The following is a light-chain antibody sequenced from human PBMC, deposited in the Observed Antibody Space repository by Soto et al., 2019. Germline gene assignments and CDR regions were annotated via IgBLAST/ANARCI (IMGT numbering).Light chain of an antibody. J-gene: IGLJ3*02. CDR2: DDS. CDR1: NIGSKS. V-gene: IGLV3-21*02. CDR3: QVWDRSSNHWV. Sequence: SYELTQPPSVSVAPGQTATGTCGGRNIGSKSVHWYQQKPGQAPVLVVHDDSDRPSGIPGRFSGSNSGDTATLTISGVEAGDEADDYWQVWDRSSNHWVFGGGTQLTVL.